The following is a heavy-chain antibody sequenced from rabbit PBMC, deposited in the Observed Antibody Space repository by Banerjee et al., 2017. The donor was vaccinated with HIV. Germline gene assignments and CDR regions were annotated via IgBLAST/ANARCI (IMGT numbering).Heavy chain of an antibody. Sequence: QEQLEESGGDLVKPEGSLTLTCTASGFSFTSKYVMCWVRQAPGKGLEWIAYIYPHYGTADYASWVNGRFTISLDNAQNTVTLQMTSLTAADTASYFCARDLAGVIGWNFNLWGQGTLVTVS. D-gene: IGHD4-1*01. V-gene: IGHV1S45*01. CDR1: GFSFTSKYV. J-gene: IGHJ4*01. CDR3: ARDLAGVIGWNFNL. CDR2: IYPHYGTA.